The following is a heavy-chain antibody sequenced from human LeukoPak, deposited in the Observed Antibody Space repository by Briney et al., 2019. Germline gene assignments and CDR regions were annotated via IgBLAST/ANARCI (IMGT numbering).Heavy chain of an antibody. CDR3: ASRIRSTGDDAFDI. CDR2: IYPPDSDD. V-gene: IGHV5-51*01. Sequence: GESLKISCEGSGYSFPNYWIGWVRQMPGKGLEWMGIIYPPDSDDRYSPSFQGQATISVDKSISTAYLQWSSLKASDTAMYYCASRIRSTGDDAFDIWGQGTMVTVSS. J-gene: IGHJ3*02. CDR1: GYSFPNYW. D-gene: IGHD1-1*01.